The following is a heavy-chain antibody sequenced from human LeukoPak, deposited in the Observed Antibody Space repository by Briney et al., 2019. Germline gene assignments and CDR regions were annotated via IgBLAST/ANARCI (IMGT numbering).Heavy chain of an antibody. CDR3: ARVFCSSTSCWIDY. Sequence: GGSLRLSCAASGFTFSDYYMSWIRQAPGKGLEWVSYISSSSYTNYADSVKGRFTISRDNAKNSLYLQMNSLRAEDTAVYYCARVFCSSTSCWIDYWGQGTLVTVSS. J-gene: IGHJ4*02. V-gene: IGHV3-11*06. CDR1: GFTFSDYY. D-gene: IGHD2-2*01. CDR2: ISSSSYT.